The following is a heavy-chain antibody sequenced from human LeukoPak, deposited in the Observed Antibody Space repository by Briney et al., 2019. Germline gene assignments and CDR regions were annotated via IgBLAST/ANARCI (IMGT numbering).Heavy chain of an antibody. CDR1: RFTFSSYA. CDR2: ISSNGGST. V-gene: IGHV3-64*01. D-gene: IGHD6-13*01. Sequence: AGGSLRLSCAASRFTFSSYAMHWVRQAPGKGLEYVSAISSNGGSTYYANSVKGRFTISRDNSKNTLYLQMGSLRAEDMAVYYCARDGNGGGAAAGTPYYYYMDVWGKGTTVTVSS. CDR3: ARDGNGGGAAAGTPYYYYMDV. J-gene: IGHJ6*03.